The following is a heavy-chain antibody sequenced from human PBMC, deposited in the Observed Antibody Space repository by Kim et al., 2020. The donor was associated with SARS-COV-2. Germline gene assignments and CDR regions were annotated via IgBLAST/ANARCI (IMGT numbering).Heavy chain of an antibody. CDR2: IIPILGIA. CDR3: AKVPLAHYYGSGSYIAH. J-gene: IGHJ5*02. V-gene: IGHV1-69*04. CDR1: GGTFSSYA. D-gene: IGHD3-10*01. Sequence: SVKVSCKASGGTFSSYAISWVRQAPGQGLEWMGRIIPILGIANYAQKFQGRVTITADKSTSTAYMELSSLRSEDTAVYYCAKVPLAHYYGSGSYIAHWGQGTLVTVSS.